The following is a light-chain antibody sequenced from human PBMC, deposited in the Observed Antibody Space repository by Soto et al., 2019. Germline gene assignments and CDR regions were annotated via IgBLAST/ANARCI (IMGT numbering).Light chain of an antibody. Sequence: EIVLTQSPGTLSLSPGETASLSCWASQSIISNFLVWYQQRRGQPPRLLIYDSSRRASGIPARFTGSGSGTAFTLTISRVEPEDSAVYYCQQTFHSPRTFGQGTRLEI. CDR2: DSS. J-gene: IGKJ2*01. CDR3: QQTFHSPRT. CDR1: QSIISNF. V-gene: IGKV3-20*01.